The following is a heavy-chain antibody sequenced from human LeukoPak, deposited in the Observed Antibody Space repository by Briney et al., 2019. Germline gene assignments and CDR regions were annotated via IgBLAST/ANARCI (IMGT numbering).Heavy chain of an antibody. CDR3: ARNFDTSGYYVFFDY. D-gene: IGHD3-22*01. CDR1: GASISSYY. CDR2: IYYSGST. V-gene: IGHV4-59*01. Sequence: SETLSLTCNVSGASISSYYWSWIRQPPGKELEWIGYIYYSGSTSYNPSLTSRVTMPVDTSKNQFSLNLTAVTAADTAVYYCARNFDTSGYYVFFDYWGQGALVTVSS. J-gene: IGHJ4*02.